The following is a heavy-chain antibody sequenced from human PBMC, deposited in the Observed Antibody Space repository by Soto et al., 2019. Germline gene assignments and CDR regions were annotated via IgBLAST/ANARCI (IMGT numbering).Heavy chain of an antibody. J-gene: IGHJ5*02. Sequence: GASVKVSCKASGGTFSSYAISWVRQAPGQGLEWMGGIIPIFGTANYAQKFQGRVTMTRDTSISTAYMELSRLRSDDTAVYYCARTVTTSGGWFDPWGQGTLVTVSS. D-gene: IGHD1-7*01. V-gene: IGHV1-69*05. CDR1: GGTFSSYA. CDR3: ARTVTTSGGWFDP. CDR2: IIPIFGTA.